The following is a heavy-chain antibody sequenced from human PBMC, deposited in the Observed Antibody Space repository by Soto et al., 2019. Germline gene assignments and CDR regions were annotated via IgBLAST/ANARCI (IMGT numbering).Heavy chain of an antibody. V-gene: IGHV3-21*01. CDR1: GFTFSSYS. Sequence: EVQLVESGGGLVKPGGSLRLSCAASGFTFSSYSMNWVRQAPGKGLEWVSSISSSSSYIYYADSVKGRFTISRDNAQNSLYLQMNSLRAEDTAVYYCARARHDYGDYVGAFDIWGQGTMVTVSS. D-gene: IGHD4-17*01. CDR3: ARARHDYGDYVGAFDI. J-gene: IGHJ3*02. CDR2: ISSSSSYI.